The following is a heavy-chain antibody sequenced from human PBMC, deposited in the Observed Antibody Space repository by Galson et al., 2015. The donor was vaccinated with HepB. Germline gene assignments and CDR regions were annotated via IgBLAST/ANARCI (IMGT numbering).Heavy chain of an antibody. Sequence: SVKVSCKASGYTFTGYSIHWVRQAPGHGLEWMGWIDPQSGGTKYAQKFQGRVTVTGDTSIKTVYMELSRLKSDDTAVYYCARRGGDYDFWSGFYTYWGQGTLVTVSP. CDR1: GYTFTGYS. V-gene: IGHV1-2*02. CDR3: ARRGGDYDFWSGFYTY. J-gene: IGHJ4*02. CDR2: IDPQSGGT. D-gene: IGHD3-3*01.